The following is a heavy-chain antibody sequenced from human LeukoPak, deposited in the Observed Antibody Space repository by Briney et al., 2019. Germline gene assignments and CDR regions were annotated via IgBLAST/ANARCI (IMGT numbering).Heavy chain of an antibody. J-gene: IGHJ1*01. CDR3: ASRYCSGGSCYWRYFQH. V-gene: IGHV4-39*01. CDR2: IYYSGST. CDR1: GGSISSSSYY. Sequence: SETLSLTCTVSGGSISSSSYYWGWIRQPPGKGLEWIGSIYYSGSTYYNPSLKSRVTISVDTSKNQFSLKLSSVTAADTAAYYCASRYCSGGSCYWRYFQHWGQGTLVTVSS. D-gene: IGHD2-15*01.